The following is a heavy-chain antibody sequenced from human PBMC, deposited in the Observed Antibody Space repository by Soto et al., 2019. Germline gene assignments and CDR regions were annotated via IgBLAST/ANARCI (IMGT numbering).Heavy chain of an antibody. CDR3: RCGHWSVS. V-gene: IGHV3-7*01. CDR2: IKGDGSEK. Sequence: EEHLVESGGGLVQPGGSLRLSCEVSGLTFSDFWMSWVRQAPGKGLEWVAKIKGDGSEKHYADSVKGRFTISRDNARNSLFLQMSSLRVDDTAVYYCRCGHWSVSWGQGTLVTVSS. J-gene: IGHJ4*02. CDR1: GLTFSDFW. D-gene: IGHD2-8*02.